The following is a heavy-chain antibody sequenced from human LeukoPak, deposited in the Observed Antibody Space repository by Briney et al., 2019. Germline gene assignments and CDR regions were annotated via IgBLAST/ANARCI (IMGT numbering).Heavy chain of an antibody. Sequence: GASVKVSCKASGGTFSSYAISWVRQAPGQGLEWMGRIIPILGIANYAQKFQGRVTITADKSTSTAYMELSSLRSEDTAVYYCARDVAAQYDILTGYSVPFDYWGQGTLVTVSS. CDR2: IIPILGIA. V-gene: IGHV1-69*04. J-gene: IGHJ4*02. CDR1: GGTFSSYA. CDR3: ARDVAAQYDILTGYSVPFDY. D-gene: IGHD3-9*01.